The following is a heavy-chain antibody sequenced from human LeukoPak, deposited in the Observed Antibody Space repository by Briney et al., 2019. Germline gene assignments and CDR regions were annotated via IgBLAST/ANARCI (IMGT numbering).Heavy chain of an antibody. V-gene: IGHV4-59*01. D-gene: IGHD3-3*01. J-gene: IGHJ4*02. CDR2: IYYSGST. CDR3: AASTIFGVVIPDY. Sequence: SETLSLTCTVSGGSISSYYWNWIRQPPGKGLEWIGYIYYSGSTNYNPSLKSRVTISVDTSKNQFSLKLSSVTAADTAVYYCAASTIFGVVIPDYWGQGTLVTVSS. CDR1: GGSISSYY.